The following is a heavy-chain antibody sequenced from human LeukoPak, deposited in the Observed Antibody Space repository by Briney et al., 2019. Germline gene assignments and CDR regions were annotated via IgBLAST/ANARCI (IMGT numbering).Heavy chain of an antibody. CDR2: ISSSGSTI. CDR1: GFTFSSYE. J-gene: IGHJ4*02. CDR3: AKPRYGDYYFDY. V-gene: IGHV3-48*03. D-gene: IGHD4-17*01. Sequence: GGSLRLSCAASGFTFSSYEMNWVRQAPGKGLEWVSYISSSGSTIYYADSVKGRFTISRDNAKNSLYLQMNSLRAEDTAVYYCAKPRYGDYYFDYWGQGTLVTVSS.